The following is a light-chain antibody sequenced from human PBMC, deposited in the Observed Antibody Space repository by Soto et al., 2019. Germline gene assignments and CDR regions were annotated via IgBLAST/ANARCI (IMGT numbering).Light chain of an antibody. Sequence: EIVMTQSPATLSVSPGERATLSCRASQSVSSNLAWYQQKPGQAPRLLIYGASTRATGIPARFSGSGPGTEFTLTISSLQSEDFAVYYCQQCNNWPLYTVGQGTKLEIK. CDR1: QSVSSN. V-gene: IGKV3-15*01. CDR2: GAS. J-gene: IGKJ2*01. CDR3: QQCNNWPLYT.